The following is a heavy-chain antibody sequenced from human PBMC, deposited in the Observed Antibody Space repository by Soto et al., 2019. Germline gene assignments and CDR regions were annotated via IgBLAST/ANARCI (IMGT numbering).Heavy chain of an antibody. J-gene: IGHJ4*02. CDR1: GGSIGGYD. D-gene: IGHD6-13*01. V-gene: IGHV4-59*01. CDR2: IYYSGST. CDR3: ATSYGNAWYTF. Sequence: SETLCLTCSVSGGSIGGYDGSWIRQPPGKGLEWIGYIYYSGSTNYNPSLKSRVTISVDKSKNQFTLQLTSVTVADTAVYYCATSYGNAWYTFWGQGTQVTVSS.